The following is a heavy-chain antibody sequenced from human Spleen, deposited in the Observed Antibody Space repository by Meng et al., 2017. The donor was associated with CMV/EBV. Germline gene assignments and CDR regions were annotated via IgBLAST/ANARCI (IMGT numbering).Heavy chain of an antibody. CDR2: ISSDGSNK. J-gene: IGHJ3*01. V-gene: IGHV3-30-3*01. Sequence: GESLKISCAASGFTFGTFSMHWVRQAPGKGLEWVALISSDGSNKQYADSVKGRFTISRDNSRNTFYLQMTILRSEDTAIYFCARAHHRNDYGDYVDALNVWGRGTMVTVSS. D-gene: IGHD4-17*01. CDR3: ARAHHRNDYGDYVDALNV. CDR1: GFTFGTFS.